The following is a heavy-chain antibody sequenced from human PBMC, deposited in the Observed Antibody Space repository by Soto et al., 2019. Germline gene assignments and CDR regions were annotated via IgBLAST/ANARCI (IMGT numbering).Heavy chain of an antibody. CDR2: INTNTGNP. Sequence: ASVKVSCKASGYTFTSYAMDWVRQAPGQGLEWMGWINTNTGNPTYAQGFTGRFVFSLDTSVSTAYLQICSLKAEDTAVYYCARGLYGDPREYFQYWGQGTLVTVSS. D-gene: IGHD4-17*01. V-gene: IGHV7-4-1*01. CDR3: ARGLYGDPREYFQY. CDR1: GYTFTSYA. J-gene: IGHJ1*01.